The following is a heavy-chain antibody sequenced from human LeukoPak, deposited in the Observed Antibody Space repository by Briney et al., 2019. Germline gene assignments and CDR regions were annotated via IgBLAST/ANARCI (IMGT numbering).Heavy chain of an antibody. V-gene: IGHV1-2*02. CDR1: GYTFTGYY. CDR2: INPNSGGT. CDR3: ARAQYYYDSSGYSDY. J-gene: IGHJ4*02. D-gene: IGHD3-22*01. Sequence: ASVKVSCKASGYTFTGYYMHWVRQAPGQGLEWLGWINPNSGGTNYAQKFQGRVTMTRDTSISTAYMELSRLRSDDTAVYYCARAQYYYDSSGYSDYWGQGTLVTVSS.